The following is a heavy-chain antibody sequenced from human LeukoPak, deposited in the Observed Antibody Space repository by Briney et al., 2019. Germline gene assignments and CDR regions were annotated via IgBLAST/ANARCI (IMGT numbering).Heavy chain of an antibody. Sequence: ASVKVSCKASGYTFTGYYMHWVRRAPGQGREWMGWINPNSGGTNYAQKFQGRVTMTRDTSISTAYMELSRLRSDDTAVYYCARSPPFCSGGSCYLFDYWGQGTLVTVSS. J-gene: IGHJ4*02. CDR3: ARSPPFCSGGSCYLFDY. V-gene: IGHV1-2*02. D-gene: IGHD2-15*01. CDR1: GYTFTGYY. CDR2: INPNSGGT.